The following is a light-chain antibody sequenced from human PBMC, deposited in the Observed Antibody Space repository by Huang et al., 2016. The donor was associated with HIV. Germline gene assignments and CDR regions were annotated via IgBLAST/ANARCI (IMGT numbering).Light chain of an antibody. V-gene: IGKV4-1*01. Sequence: DIVMTQSPDSLTVSLGESATIHCKYSQSLLYNSNNKNYLNWYQQKPGHPPKLLIYWASARESGVPDRFSGSGSGTNFTLTISSLQAEDVAVYYCQQYYSSLWTFGQGTKVDIK. CDR1: QSLLYNSNNKNY. CDR3: QQYYSSLWT. J-gene: IGKJ1*01. CDR2: WAS.